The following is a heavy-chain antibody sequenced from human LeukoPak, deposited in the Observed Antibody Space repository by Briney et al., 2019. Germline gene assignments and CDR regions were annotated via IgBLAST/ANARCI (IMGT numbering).Heavy chain of an antibody. CDR2: IRNKANSYTT. D-gene: IGHD3-9*01. J-gene: IGHJ4*02. CDR1: GFTFGDHY. V-gene: IGHV3-72*01. CDR3: ARVRYYLGY. Sequence: PGGSLRLSCAASGFTFGDHYMDWVRQAPGKGLEWVGRIRNKANSYTTEYAASVKGRFTISRDDSKNSLYLQMNSLKTEDTAVYYCARVRYYLGYWGQGTLVTVSS.